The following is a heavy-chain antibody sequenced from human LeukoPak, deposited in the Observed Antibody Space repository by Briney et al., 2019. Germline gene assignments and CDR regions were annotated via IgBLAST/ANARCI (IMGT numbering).Heavy chain of an antibody. Sequence: GGSLRLSCAASGFTFSSYGMHWVRQAPGKGLEWMAVMSYDGSNKYYADSVKGRFTISRDNSKNTLYLQMNSLRAEDTAVYYCASGYSGYDPPDYWGQGTLVTVSS. D-gene: IGHD5-12*01. CDR3: ASGYSGYDPPDY. J-gene: IGHJ4*02. CDR1: GFTFSSYG. CDR2: MSYDGSNK. V-gene: IGHV3-30*03.